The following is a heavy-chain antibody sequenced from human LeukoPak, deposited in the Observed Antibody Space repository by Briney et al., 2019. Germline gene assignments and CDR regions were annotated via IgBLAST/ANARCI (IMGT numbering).Heavy chain of an antibody. D-gene: IGHD3-10*01. J-gene: IGHJ4*02. Sequence: KPSETLSLTCAVYGGSFSGYYWSWIRQPPGKGLEWIGEINHSGSTNYNPSLKSRVTISVDTSKNQFSLKLSSVTAADTALYYCARHGDRGPDYWGQGTLVTVSS. CDR1: GGSFSGYY. CDR3: ARHGDRGPDY. V-gene: IGHV4-34*01. CDR2: INHSGST.